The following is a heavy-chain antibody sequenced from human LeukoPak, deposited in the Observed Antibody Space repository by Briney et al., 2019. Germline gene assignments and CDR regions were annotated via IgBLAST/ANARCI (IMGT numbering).Heavy chain of an antibody. J-gene: IGHJ4*02. Sequence: PSETLSLTCTVSGGSISSYYWSWIRQPPGKGLEWIGYIYYSGSTNYNPSLKSRVTISVDTSKNQFSPKLSSVTAADTAVYYCARLWFGELSYFDYWGQGTLVTVSS. CDR1: GGSISSYY. CDR3: ARLWFGELSYFDY. D-gene: IGHD3-10*01. V-gene: IGHV4-59*08. CDR2: IYYSGST.